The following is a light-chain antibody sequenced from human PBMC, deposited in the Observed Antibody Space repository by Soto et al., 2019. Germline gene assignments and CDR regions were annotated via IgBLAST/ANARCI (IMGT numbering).Light chain of an antibody. Sequence: QSVLTQPPSLSGTPGQRVTISCSGNNSNIGSNTVNWYQQLPGTAPKLLIYSYNQRPSGVPDRFSGSKSGTSASLAISGLQSEDEAEYSCAAWDDNLNGPVFGGGTKLTVL. CDR3: AAWDDNLNGPV. J-gene: IGLJ3*02. V-gene: IGLV1-44*01. CDR2: SYN. CDR1: NSNIGSNT.